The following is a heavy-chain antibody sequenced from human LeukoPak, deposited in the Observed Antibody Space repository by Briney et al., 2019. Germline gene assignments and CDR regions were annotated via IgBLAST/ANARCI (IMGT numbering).Heavy chain of an antibody. V-gene: IGHV1-2*02. CDR2: INPNSGGT. D-gene: IGHD3-3*01. CDR1: GYTFTGYY. CDR3: ARGAAYYDFWSGYSSDFDY. Sequence: GASVKVSCKASGYTFTGYYMHWVRQAPGQGLEWMGWINPNSGGTNYAQKFQGRVTMTRDTSISTAYMELSRLRSEDTAVYYCARGAAYYDFWSGYSSDFDYWGQGTLVTVSS. J-gene: IGHJ4*02.